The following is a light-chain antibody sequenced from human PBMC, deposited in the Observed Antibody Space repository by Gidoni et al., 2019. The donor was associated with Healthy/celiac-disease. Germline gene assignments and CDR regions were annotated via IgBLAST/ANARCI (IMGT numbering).Light chain of an antibody. CDR2: DAA. Sequence: DIVLTQSPATLSLSPGERATLSCSASQSVSSYLAWYQQKPGQAPRLLIYDAANRATGIPARFSGSGSGTDFTLTISSLEPEDFAVYYCQQRSNWSPKYTFGQGTKLEIK. J-gene: IGKJ2*01. CDR1: QSVSSY. V-gene: IGKV3-11*01. CDR3: QQRSNWSPKYT.